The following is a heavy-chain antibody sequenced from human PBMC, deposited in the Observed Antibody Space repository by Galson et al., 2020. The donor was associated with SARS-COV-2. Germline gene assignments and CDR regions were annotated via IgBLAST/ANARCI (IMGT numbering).Heavy chain of an antibody. V-gene: IGHV4-31*03. Sequence: ASETLSLTCTVSGGSISSGGYYWSWIRQHPGKGLEWIGYIYYSGSTYYNPSLKSRVTISVDTSKNQFSLKLSSVTAADTAVYYCARGDYDSSGYYVGPFQHWGQGTLVTVSS. D-gene: IGHD3-22*01. J-gene: IGHJ1*01. CDR3: ARGDYDSSGYYVGPFQH. CDR2: IYYSGST. CDR1: GGSISSGGYY.